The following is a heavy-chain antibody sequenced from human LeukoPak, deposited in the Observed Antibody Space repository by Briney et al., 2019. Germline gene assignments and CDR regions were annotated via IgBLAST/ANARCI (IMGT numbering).Heavy chain of an antibody. CDR3: ARTYYDILIGYYQFDY. CDR2: IYYSGST. D-gene: IGHD3-9*01. CDR1: GGSISSHY. J-gene: IGHJ4*02. V-gene: IGHV4-59*11. Sequence: PSETLSLTCTVSGGSISSHYWSWIRQPPGKGLEWIGYIYYSGSTNYNPSLKSRVTISVDTSKNQFSLKLSSVTAADTAVYYCARTYYDILIGYYQFDYWGQGTLVTVSS.